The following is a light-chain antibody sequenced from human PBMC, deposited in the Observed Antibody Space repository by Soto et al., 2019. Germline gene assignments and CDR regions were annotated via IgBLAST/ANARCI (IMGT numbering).Light chain of an antibody. J-gene: IGKJ1*01. CDR3: HLYSGSPWT. CDR1: QSINHKY. CDR2: AVS. V-gene: IGKV3-20*01. Sequence: EIVLTQSPGTLSLSPGERATLSCRASQSINHKYLAWFQQEPGQTPRLLIHAVSIRATGIPDRFSGSGSGTDFTLTISRLEPEDFAVDYCHLYSGSPWTFGQGTKVEIK.